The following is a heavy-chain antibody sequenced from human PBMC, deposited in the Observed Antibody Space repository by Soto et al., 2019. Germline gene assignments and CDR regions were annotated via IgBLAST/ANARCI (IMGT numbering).Heavy chain of an antibody. J-gene: IGHJ1*01. CDR3: ATDFET. CDR2: INPFDGSR. V-gene: IGHV1-46*01. Sequence: GAAVKVSCKASGYFFTSYYIHWVRQAPGQGLDWMGWINPFDGSRMFAQSFQGRATMTRDTSTSTVYMEVSSLSSEDSAEYYCATDFETWGQDAAVPVSS. D-gene: IGHD3-3*01. CDR1: GYFFTSYY.